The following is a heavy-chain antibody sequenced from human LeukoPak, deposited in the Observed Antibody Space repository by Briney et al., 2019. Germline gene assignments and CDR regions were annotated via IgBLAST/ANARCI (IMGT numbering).Heavy chain of an antibody. J-gene: IGHJ4*02. CDR3: ARSFWGTTAISYFDY. V-gene: IGHV4-4*02. CDR1: GGSISNRNW. Sequence: SETLSLTCTVSGGSISNRNWWSWVRQSPGKGLEWNGEIYHSGSTNYNPSLKSRVTMSVDKSKKQFSLNLSSVTAADTAVYYCARSFWGTTAISYFDYWGQGTLVTVSS. D-gene: IGHD1-1*01. CDR2: IYHSGST.